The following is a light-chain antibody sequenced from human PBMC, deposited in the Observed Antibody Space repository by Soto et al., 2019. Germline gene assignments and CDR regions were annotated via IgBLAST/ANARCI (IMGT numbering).Light chain of an antibody. CDR2: MIS. J-gene: IGKJ2*01. Sequence: DFVMNQTPLSSPVTLGQPASISCRSSQSLVHSDGNSYLSWLHQRPGQPPRLLIYMISNRFSGVTDRFNGSGAGTDFTLKISRVEPEDVGVYYCMQATQPYTFGQGTKLEIK. CDR3: MQATQPYT. V-gene: IGKV2-24*01. CDR1: QSLVHSDGNSY.